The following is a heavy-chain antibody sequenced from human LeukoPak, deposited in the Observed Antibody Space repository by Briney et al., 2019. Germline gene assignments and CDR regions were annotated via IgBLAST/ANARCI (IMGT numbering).Heavy chain of an antibody. CDR1: GFTPSDYY. V-gene: IGHV3-11*01. J-gene: IGHJ4*02. CDR3: ARYYYDSSGSPFNDY. Sequence: GSPRHSCAASGFTPSDYYTSCIRQAPGTGLGWGSYISSSGSIIYYANSVKGRFTISRDNAKNSLYLQMNSLRAEDTAVYYCARYYYDSSGSPFNDYWGQGTLVTVSS. D-gene: IGHD3-22*01. CDR2: ISSSGSII.